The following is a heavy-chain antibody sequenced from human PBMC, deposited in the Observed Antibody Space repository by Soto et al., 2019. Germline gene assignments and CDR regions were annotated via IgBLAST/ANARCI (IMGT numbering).Heavy chain of an antibody. Sequence: GASVKVSCKASGYTFTGYYMHWVRQAPGQGLEWMGWINPNSGGTNYAQKFQGRVTMTRDTSISTADVELSRLRSDDTAVYYWARAEGRGIAARRSFDYWGQGTLVTVSS. J-gene: IGHJ4*02. D-gene: IGHD6-6*01. V-gene: IGHV1-2*02. CDR3: ARAEGRGIAARRSFDY. CDR1: GYTFTGYY. CDR2: INPNSGGT.